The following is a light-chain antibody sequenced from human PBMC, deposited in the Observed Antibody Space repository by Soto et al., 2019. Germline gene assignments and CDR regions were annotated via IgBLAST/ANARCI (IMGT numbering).Light chain of an antibody. V-gene: IGKV1-5*03. CDR1: QTINRW. CDR2: KAS. Sequence: DIQMTQSPSTLSASVGDRVTITCRASQTINRWLAWYQQKPGKAPKLLIHKASTLQGGVPSRFSGSESETEFTLTISSLQPDDFATFFCLQYIHYPLTFGGGTKVEIK. CDR3: LQYIHYPLT. J-gene: IGKJ4*01.